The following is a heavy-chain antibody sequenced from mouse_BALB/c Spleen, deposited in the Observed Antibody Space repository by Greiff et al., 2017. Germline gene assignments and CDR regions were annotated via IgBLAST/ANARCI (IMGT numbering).Heavy chain of an antibody. CDR2: IYPGSGST. CDR1: GYNFTSYW. J-gene: IGHJ2*01. Sequence: QVQLQQPGAELVKPGTSVKLSCKASGYNFTSYWINWVKLRPGQGLEWIGDIYPGSGSTIYNEKFKSKATLTVDTSSSTAYMQLSSLASEDSALYYCARYPYRYGDYWGQGTTLTVSA. CDR3: ARYPYRYGDY. D-gene: IGHD2-14*01. V-gene: IGHV1-55*01.